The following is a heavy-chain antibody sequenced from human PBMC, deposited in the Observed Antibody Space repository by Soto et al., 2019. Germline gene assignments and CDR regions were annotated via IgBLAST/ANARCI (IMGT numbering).Heavy chain of an antibody. CDR3: ARAVISPATSDAFDI. CDR2: IYHTGAA. D-gene: IGHD1-26*01. Sequence: QVQLQESGPGLVKPSQTLSVTCTVSGGSLSSDNFFWSWVRQHPETGLEWVGYIYHTGAAYYNPSLKSRLNISLDTSKNRFSLSLISVSAADTAVYYCARAVISPATSDAFDIWGQGTMVTVSS. CDR1: GGSLSSDNFF. J-gene: IGHJ3*02. V-gene: IGHV4-31*03.